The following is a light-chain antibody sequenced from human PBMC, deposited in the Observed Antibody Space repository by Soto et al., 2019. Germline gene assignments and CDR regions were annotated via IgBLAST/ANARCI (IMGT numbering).Light chain of an antibody. CDR1: SGSIASGY. J-gene: IGLJ2*01. CDR2: EDN. CDR3: QSAGGNNMV. V-gene: IGLV6-57*02. Sequence: NFMLTQPHSVSESPGKTVTISCTGSSGSIASGYVQWYQQRPGSAPTTLIYEDNQRPAGVPDRFSGSIDSSSNSASLTISGLRPEDEADYYCQSAGGNNMVFGGGTKLTVL.